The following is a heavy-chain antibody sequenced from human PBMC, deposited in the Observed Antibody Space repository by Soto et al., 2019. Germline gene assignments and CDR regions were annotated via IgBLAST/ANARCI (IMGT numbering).Heavy chain of an antibody. J-gene: IGHJ4*02. CDR3: NRGSEYDFWSGYL. V-gene: IGHV1-69*06. CDR1: GGTSTRYA. D-gene: IGHD3-3*01. CDR2: IVPMFGTS. Sequence: QERLVQSGAEVRKPGSSVKVSCKVTGGTSTRYAINWVRQAPGQGLEWMGGIVPMFGTSKYAQKFQGRVTITAHTSTNIAYMELRSLRSEDTAVYYCNRGSEYDFWSGYLWGQGTRVSVSS.